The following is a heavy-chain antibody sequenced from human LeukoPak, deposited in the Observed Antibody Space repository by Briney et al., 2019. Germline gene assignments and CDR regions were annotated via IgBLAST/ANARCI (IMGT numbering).Heavy chain of an antibody. V-gene: IGHV4-59*01. Sequence: SETLSLTCTVSGTSISNYYWSWIRQPPGKGLEWIGYIYNSGSTNYNPSLKSRVTMSVDTSKNQFSLKLTSVTPADTAVYYCARVGSHDSGASYYWGQGSLVTVSS. CDR1: GTSISNYY. CDR2: IYNSGST. D-gene: IGHD3-22*01. J-gene: IGHJ4*02. CDR3: ARVGSHDSGASYY.